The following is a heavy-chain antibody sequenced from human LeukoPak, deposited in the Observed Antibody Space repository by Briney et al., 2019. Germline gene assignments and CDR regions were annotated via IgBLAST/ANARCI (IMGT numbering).Heavy chain of an antibody. Sequence: ASVKVSCKASGYTFTSYFMHWVRQAPGQGLEWMGIINPSGGNTNYAQKFQGRVTITADKSTSTAYMELSSLRSEDTAVYYCARLYSSSWYPPHFDYWGQGTLVTVSS. CDR3: ARLYSSSWYPPHFDY. D-gene: IGHD6-13*01. CDR2: INPSGGNT. J-gene: IGHJ4*02. V-gene: IGHV1-46*01. CDR1: GYTFTSYF.